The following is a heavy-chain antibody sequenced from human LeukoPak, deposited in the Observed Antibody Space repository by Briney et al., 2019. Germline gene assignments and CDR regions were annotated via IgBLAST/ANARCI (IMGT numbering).Heavy chain of an antibody. CDR3: ARMTDGSGWYPNWFDP. Sequence: ASVKVSCKASGGTFSSYAISWVRQAPGQGLEWMGRIIPIFGTANYAQKFQGRVTITTDESTSTAYMELSSLRYEDTAVYYCARMTDGSGWYPNWFDPWGQGTLVTVSS. J-gene: IGHJ5*02. V-gene: IGHV1-69*05. CDR2: IIPIFGTA. CDR1: GGTFSSYA. D-gene: IGHD6-19*01.